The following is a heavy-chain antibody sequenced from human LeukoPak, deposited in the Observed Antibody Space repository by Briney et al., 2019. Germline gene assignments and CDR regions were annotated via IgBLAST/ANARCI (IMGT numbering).Heavy chain of an antibody. CDR2: IYTSGST. CDR1: GASISSASYY. CDR3: ARVIFGVALDY. V-gene: IGHV4-61*02. D-gene: IGHD3-3*01. Sequence: SGTLSLTCTVSGASISSASYYWSWIRQPAGKGLEWIGRIYTSGSTNYNPSLKSRVTISVDTSKNQFSLKLNSVTAADTAVYYCARVIFGVALDYWGQGTLVTVSS. J-gene: IGHJ4*02.